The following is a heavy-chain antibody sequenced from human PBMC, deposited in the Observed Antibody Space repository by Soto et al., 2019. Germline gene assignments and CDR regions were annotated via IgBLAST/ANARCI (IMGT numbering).Heavy chain of an antibody. J-gene: IGHJ3*02. CDR2: FDPEDGET. D-gene: IGHD3-22*01. Sequence: ASVKVSCKVSGYTLTELSMHWVRQAPGKGLEWMGGFDPEDGETIYAQKFQGRVTMTEDTSTDTAYMELSSLRSEDTGVYYCATEKREYDSSGTPAFDIWGQGTMVTVSS. CDR1: GYTLTELS. V-gene: IGHV1-24*01. CDR3: ATEKREYDSSGTPAFDI.